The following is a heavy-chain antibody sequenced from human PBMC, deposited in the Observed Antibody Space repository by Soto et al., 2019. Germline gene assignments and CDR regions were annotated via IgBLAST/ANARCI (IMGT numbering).Heavy chain of an antibody. D-gene: IGHD3-3*01. Sequence: QLQLQESGPGLVKPSETLSLTCTVSGGSISSCSYYWGWIRQPPGKGLEWIGSIYYSGSTYYNPSLKSRVPISVAPSMPQCPLKLTSVAAADTAVYYCARLLAHINPTDLAPRPHYYYYGMDVWGQGPTVTVSS. CDR2: IYYSGST. CDR3: ARLLAHINPTDLAPRPHYYYYGMDV. CDR1: GGSISSCSYY. V-gene: IGHV4-39*01. J-gene: IGHJ6*02.